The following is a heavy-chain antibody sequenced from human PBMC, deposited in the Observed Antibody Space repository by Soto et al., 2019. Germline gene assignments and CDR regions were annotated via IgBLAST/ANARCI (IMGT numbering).Heavy chain of an antibody. J-gene: IGHJ4*02. CDR2: IYLSGST. CDR3: ARVDAGDSLDY. CDR1: GGPINYDFW. V-gene: IGHV4-4*02. D-gene: IGHD4-17*01. Sequence: SETLSLTCAVSGGPINYDFWWTWVRQPPGKGLEWIGEIYLSGSTRYNPSLESRATISVDKSKNQFFLKLKSVTAAGTAVYYCARVDAGDSLDYWGQGTLVTVSS.